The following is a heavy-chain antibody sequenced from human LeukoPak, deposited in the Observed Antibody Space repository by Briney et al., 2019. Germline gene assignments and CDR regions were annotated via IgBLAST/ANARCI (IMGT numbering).Heavy chain of an antibody. V-gene: IGHV4-31*03. CDR3: ARGFSGWLNWFDP. CDR1: GGSISSGGYY. D-gene: IGHD6-19*01. Sequence: TLSLTCTVSGGSISSGGYYWSWIRQHPGKGLEWIGYIYYSGSTYYNPSLKSRVTISVDTSKNQFSLKLSSVTAADTAVYYCARGFSGWLNWFDPWGQGTLVTVSS. J-gene: IGHJ5*02. CDR2: IYYSGST.